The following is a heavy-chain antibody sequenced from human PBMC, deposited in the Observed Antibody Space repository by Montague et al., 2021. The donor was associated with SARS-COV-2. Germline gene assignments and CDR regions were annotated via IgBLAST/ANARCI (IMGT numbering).Heavy chain of an antibody. CDR1: GASIMGYH. J-gene: IGHJ5*02. CDR2: VRDSGTT. V-gene: IGHV4-59*08. D-gene: IGHD3-10*01. Sequence: SETLSLTCGVSGASIMGYHWSWVRKPPGRGLEWIGDVRDSGTTNYNPSLNNRITISIDTSKAQFSLILTSVDAADTAVYYCARFFRVGTSSAFDHWGLGILVTVSS. CDR3: ARFFRVGTSSAFDH.